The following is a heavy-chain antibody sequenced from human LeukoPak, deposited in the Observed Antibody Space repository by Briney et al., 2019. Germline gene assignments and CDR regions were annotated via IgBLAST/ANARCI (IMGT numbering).Heavy chain of an antibody. CDR3: ARDRLDYGDYVDYFDY. V-gene: IGHV3-7*01. Sequence: GGSLRLSCAASGFTFSSYWMSWVRQAPGKGLEWVANIKQDGSEKYYVDSVKGRFTISRDNAKNSLYLQMNSLRAEDTAVYYCARDRLDYGDYVDYFDYWGQGTLVTVSS. CDR2: IKQDGSEK. J-gene: IGHJ4*02. CDR1: GFTFSSYW. D-gene: IGHD4-17*01.